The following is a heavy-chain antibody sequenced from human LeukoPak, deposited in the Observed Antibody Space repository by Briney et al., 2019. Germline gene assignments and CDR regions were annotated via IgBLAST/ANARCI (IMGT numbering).Heavy chain of an antibody. J-gene: IGHJ4*02. CDR3: ARESDY. CDR1: GFTFSSYA. V-gene: IGHV3-30-3*01. CDR2: ISYDGSNK. Sequence: GRSLRLSCAASGFTFSSYAMHWVRQAPGKGLEWVAVISYDGSNKYYADSVKGRFTISRDNSKNMLYLQMNSLRAEDTAVYYCARESDYWGQGTLVTVSS.